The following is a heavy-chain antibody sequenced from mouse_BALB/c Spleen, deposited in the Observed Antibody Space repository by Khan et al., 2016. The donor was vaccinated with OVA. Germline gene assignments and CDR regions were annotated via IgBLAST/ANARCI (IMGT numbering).Heavy chain of an antibody. V-gene: IGHV2-6-7*01. CDR3: ASAYYYGRALDY. CDR2: IWGDGGT. J-gene: IGHJ4*01. Sequence: QVQLKQSGPGLVAPSQSLSITCTVSGFSLTGYGVNWVRQPPGKGLEWLGMIWGDGGTDYNSALKSRLSIRRDNSKSQVFLKMNSLQTDDTARYYCASAYYYGRALDYWGQGTSVTVSS. CDR1: GFSLTGYG. D-gene: IGHD1-1*01.